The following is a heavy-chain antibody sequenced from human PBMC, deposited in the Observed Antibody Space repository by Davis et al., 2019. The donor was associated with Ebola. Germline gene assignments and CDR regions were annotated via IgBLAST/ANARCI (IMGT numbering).Heavy chain of an antibody. CDR3: ARARGTGAFFDY. CDR2: INHSGST. Sequence: SETLSLTCAVYGGSFSGYYWSWIRQPPGKGLEWIGEINHSGSTKYNPSLKSRVTISVDTSKNQFSLKLSSVTAADTAVYYCARARGTGAFFDYWGQGTLVTVSS. D-gene: IGHD1-14*01. CDR1: GGSFSGYY. J-gene: IGHJ4*02. V-gene: IGHV4-34*01.